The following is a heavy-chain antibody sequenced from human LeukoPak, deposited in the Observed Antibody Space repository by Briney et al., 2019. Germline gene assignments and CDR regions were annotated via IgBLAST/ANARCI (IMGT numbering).Heavy chain of an antibody. CDR3: AKAPQGAVAGKGYYFDY. V-gene: IGHV3-9*01. CDR2: ISWNSGSI. CDR1: GFTFDDYA. J-gene: IGHJ4*02. Sequence: GGSLRLSCAASGFTFDDYAMHWVRQAPGKGLEWVSGISWNSGSIGYADSVKGRFTISRDNAKNSLYLQMNSLRAEDTALYYCAKAPQGAVAGKGYYFDYWGQGTLVTVSS. D-gene: IGHD6-19*01.